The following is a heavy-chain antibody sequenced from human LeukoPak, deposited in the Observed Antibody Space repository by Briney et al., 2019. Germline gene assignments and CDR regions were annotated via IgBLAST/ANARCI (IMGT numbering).Heavy chain of an antibody. J-gene: IGHJ4*02. CDR1: GYDFTSVG. D-gene: IGHD6-19*01. Sequence: GAAVKLSCKASGYDFTSVGITWVRRPPGQGLEWMGWISPYDGNTRYAQKFQGRVAMTTDTSTTTAYMELRGLRFNDTAVYYCARAGPGSGWYFDFWGQGNLVPVSS. CDR3: ARAGPGSGWYFDF. V-gene: IGHV1-18*01. CDR2: ISPYDGNT.